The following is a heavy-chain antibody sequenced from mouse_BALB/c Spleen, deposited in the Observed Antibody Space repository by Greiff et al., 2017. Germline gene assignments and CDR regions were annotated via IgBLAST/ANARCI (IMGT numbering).Heavy chain of an antibody. J-gene: IGHJ3*01. Sequence: VQLQQSGAELMKPGASVKISCKATGYTFSSYWIEWVKQRPGHGLEWIGWILPGSGSTNYKEKFKGKATFTADTSYNPAYMQLSSLTSEDSAVYYCARDCNGSSSSLAYWGEGTLVTVSA. D-gene: IGHD1-1*01. CDR3: ARDCNGSSSSLAY. CDR1: GYTFSSYW. CDR2: ILPGSGST. V-gene: IGHV1-9*01.